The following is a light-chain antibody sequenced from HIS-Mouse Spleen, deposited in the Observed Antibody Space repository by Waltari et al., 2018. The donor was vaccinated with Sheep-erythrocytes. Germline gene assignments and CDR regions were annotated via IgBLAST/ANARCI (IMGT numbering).Light chain of an antibody. CDR1: SRDVGSSTL. Sequence: QSALTQPASVSGSPGQSITIPCTGTSRDVGSSTLVRWYQQHPGKAPKLMMYEGSKRPSGVSNRFSGSKSGNTASLTISGLQAEDEADYYCCSYAGSSTPWVFGGGTKLTVL. CDR3: CSYAGSSTPWV. J-gene: IGLJ3*02. V-gene: IGLV2-23*01. CDR2: EGS.